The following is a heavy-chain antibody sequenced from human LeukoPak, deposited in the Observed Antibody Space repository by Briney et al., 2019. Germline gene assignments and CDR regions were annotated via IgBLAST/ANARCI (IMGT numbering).Heavy chain of an antibody. V-gene: IGHV3-20*04. J-gene: IGHJ4*02. CDR1: GFTFDDYG. CDR3: ARDGVRGGLYFDR. Sequence: RPGGSLRLSCAASGFTFDDYGMSWVRQAPGKGLEWVSGINWNGGSTGYADSVKGRFTISRDNAKNSLYLQMNSLRDEDTAVYSCARDGVRGGLYFDRWGQGTLVTVSS. D-gene: IGHD3-10*01. CDR2: INWNGGST.